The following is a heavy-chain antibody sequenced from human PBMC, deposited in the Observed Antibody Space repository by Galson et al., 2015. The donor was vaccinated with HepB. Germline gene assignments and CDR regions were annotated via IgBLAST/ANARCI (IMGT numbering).Heavy chain of an antibody. CDR3: TSYYDFWSGPNGAFDI. CDR1: GFTFGDYA. J-gene: IGHJ3*02. CDR2: IRSKAYGGTT. D-gene: IGHD3-3*01. V-gene: IGHV3-49*03. Sequence: SLRLSCAASGFTFGDYAMSWFRQAPGKGLEWVGFIRSKAYGGTTEYAASVKGRFTISRDDSKSIAYLQMNSLKTEDTAVYYCTSYYDFWSGPNGAFDIWGQGTMVTVSS.